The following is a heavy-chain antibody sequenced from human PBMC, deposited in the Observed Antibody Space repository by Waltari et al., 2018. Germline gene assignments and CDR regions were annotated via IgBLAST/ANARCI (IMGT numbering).Heavy chain of an antibody. D-gene: IGHD5-12*01. V-gene: IGHV4-39*01. Sequence: QVQVQESGPGLVKPSETLSLTCSVSGVSITTTRHYWGWIRQPPGQGLAWLGTMSYSGATYSSPSLKSRVTISRDTSENQLSLKLGSVTAADTAVYYCATYIGASLGTAAFDVWGQGTTVTVSS. CDR2: MSYSGAT. J-gene: IGHJ3*01. CDR3: ATYIGASLGTAAFDV. CDR1: GVSITTTRHY.